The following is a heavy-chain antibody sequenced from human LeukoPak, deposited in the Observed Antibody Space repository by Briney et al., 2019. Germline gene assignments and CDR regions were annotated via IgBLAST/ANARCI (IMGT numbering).Heavy chain of an antibody. D-gene: IGHD3-22*01. Sequence: SETLSLTCTVSGGSISSYYWSWIRQSAGKGLEWIGRIYTSGSTNYNPSLKSRVTMSVDTSKNQFSLKLSSVTAADTAVYYCARGGVDYYDSSGYSLDYWGQGTLVTVSS. J-gene: IGHJ4*02. CDR2: IYTSGST. CDR1: GGSISSYY. V-gene: IGHV4-4*07. CDR3: ARGGVDYYDSSGYSLDY.